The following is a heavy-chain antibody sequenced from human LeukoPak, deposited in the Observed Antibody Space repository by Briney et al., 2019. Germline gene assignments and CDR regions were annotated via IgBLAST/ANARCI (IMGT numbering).Heavy chain of an antibody. D-gene: IGHD6-13*01. CDR2: IRYDGSNK. CDR1: GFTFSSYG. J-gene: IGHJ3*02. CDR3: ARGPIAAAAHDAFDI. V-gene: IGHV3-30*02. Sequence: PGGSLRLSCAASGFTFSSYGMHWVRQAPGKGLEWVAFIRYDGSNKYYADSVKGRFTISRDNSKNTLYLQMNSLRAEDTAVYYCARGPIAAAAHDAFDIWGQGTMVTVSS.